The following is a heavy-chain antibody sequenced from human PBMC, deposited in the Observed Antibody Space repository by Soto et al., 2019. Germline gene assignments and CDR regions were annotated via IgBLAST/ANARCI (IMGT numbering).Heavy chain of an antibody. CDR3: ATTYLDSSAYYYFDY. D-gene: IGHD3-22*01. J-gene: IGHJ4*02. CDR2: IFHTGST. Sequence: SETLSLTCTVSGASISSGDYSWSWIRQSPGKGLEWIGYIFHTGSTSYNPSLKSRLSISVDTPKNQFSLRLTSLTAADTAVYYCATTYLDSSAYYYFDYWGQGSLVTVSS. CDR1: GASISSGDYS. V-gene: IGHV4-30-4*08.